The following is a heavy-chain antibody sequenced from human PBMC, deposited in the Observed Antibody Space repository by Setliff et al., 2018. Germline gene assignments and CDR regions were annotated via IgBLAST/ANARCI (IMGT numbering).Heavy chain of an antibody. CDR1: GGSFSGYY. D-gene: IGHD3-3*01. V-gene: IGHV4-34*01. CDR2: INHSGST. CDR3: ARRYNFWSGYFDY. Sequence: TSETLSLTCAVYGGSFSGYYWSWIRQPPGKGLEWIGEINHSGSTNYNPSLKSRVTISVDTSKNQFSLKLSSVTAADTAVYYCARRYNFWSGYFDYWARERWSPSPQ. J-gene: IGHJ4*02.